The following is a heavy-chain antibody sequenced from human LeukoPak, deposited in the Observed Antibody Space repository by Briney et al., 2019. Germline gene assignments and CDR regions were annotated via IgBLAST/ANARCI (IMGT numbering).Heavy chain of an antibody. D-gene: IGHD2-21*02. CDR2: ISPNSVEK. J-gene: IGHJ4*02. CDR3: ARVGWGDSYHFDY. V-gene: IGHV1-2*02. CDR1: GYTFSDYY. Sequence: ASVKVSCKASGYTFSDYYMHWVRQAPAQGLEWMGWISPNSVEKVYAQKFQGRVTMTRDTSISTAYKELSRLRSDDTAVYFCARVGWGDSYHFDYWGQGTLVTVSS.